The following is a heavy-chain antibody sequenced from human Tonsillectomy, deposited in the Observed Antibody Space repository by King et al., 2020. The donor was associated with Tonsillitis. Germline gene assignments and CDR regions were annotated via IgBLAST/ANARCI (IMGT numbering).Heavy chain of an antibody. V-gene: IGHV4-59*13. Sequence: QLQESGPGLVKPSETLSLTCTVSGGSISSYYWSWIRQPPGKGLEWIGYIYYSGSTNYNPSLTSRATISVDTSKNQFALKLSSVTAADTAVYYCARAYCSGGSCYTDAFDIWGQGTMVTVSS. D-gene: IGHD2-15*01. CDR2: IYYSGST. CDR3: ARAYCSGGSCYTDAFDI. CDR1: GGSISSYY. J-gene: IGHJ3*02.